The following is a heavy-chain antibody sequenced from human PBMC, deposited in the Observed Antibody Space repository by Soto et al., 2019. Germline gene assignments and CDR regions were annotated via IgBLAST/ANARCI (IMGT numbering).Heavy chain of an antibody. CDR1: GYSFTSYW. V-gene: IGHV5-10-1*01. CDR3: ARRPGSSGSYYYYGMDV. D-gene: IGHD6-19*01. CDR2: IDPSDSYT. J-gene: IGHJ6*02. Sequence: SLKISCKGSGYSFTSYWISWVRQMPGKGLEWMGRIDPSDSYTNYSPSFQGHVTISADKSISTAYLQWSSLKASDTAMYYCARRPGSSGSYYYYGMDVWGQGTTVTVSS.